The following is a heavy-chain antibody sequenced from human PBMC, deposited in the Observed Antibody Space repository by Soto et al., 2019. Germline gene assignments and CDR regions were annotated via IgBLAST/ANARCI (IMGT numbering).Heavy chain of an antibody. V-gene: IGHV4-59*08. Sequence: VQLQESGPGLVKPSETLSLTCTVSGGSISSYYWSWIQQPPGKGLEWIGYIYYSGSTNYNPSLKSRVTISVDTAKDPFSLMMSSISAADTIVYFCAGYDILTGALVYWGQRTPVTVSS. J-gene: IGHJ4*02. D-gene: IGHD3-9*01. CDR1: GGSISSYY. CDR2: IYYSGST. CDR3: AGYDILTGALVY.